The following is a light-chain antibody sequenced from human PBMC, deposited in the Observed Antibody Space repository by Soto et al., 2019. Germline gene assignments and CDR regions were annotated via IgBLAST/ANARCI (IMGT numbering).Light chain of an antibody. Sequence: EIVLTQSPGTLSLSPGERATLSCRASQSVSSSYLAWYQQKPGQAPRVLIYGASSRATGIPDRISGSGSGTDFTLTISRLAPEDFGVYYCQHYGSSPPMYTFGQGTKLEIK. CDR2: GAS. CDR3: QHYGSSPPMYT. J-gene: IGKJ2*01. CDR1: QSVSSSY. V-gene: IGKV3-20*01.